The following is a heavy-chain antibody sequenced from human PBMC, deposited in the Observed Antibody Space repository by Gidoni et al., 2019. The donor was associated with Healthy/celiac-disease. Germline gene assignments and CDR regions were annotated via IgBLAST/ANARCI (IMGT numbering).Heavy chain of an antibody. CDR3: ARGLVPAAMGRYYFDY. CDR1: GGSFSGYY. J-gene: IGHJ4*02. CDR2: ITHSGST. Sequence: QVQLQQWGAGLLKPSETLSLTCAVYGGSFSGYYWSWSRQPPGKGLEWVGEITHSGSTNYNPSLKSRVTISVDTSKNQFSLKLSSVTAADTAVYYCARGLVPAAMGRYYFDYWGQGTLVTVSS. V-gene: IGHV4-34*01. D-gene: IGHD2-2*01.